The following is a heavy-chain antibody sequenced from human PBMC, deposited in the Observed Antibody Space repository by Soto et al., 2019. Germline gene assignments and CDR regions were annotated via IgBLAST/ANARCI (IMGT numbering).Heavy chain of an antibody. D-gene: IGHD3-10*01. CDR1: GFIFSNYW. V-gene: IGHV3-7*03. CDR3: ARDRQFSHPRGGMDV. Sequence: RRLSCAASGFIFSNYWMSWVRQAPGKGLEWVANIKQDGSEKYYVGSVKGRFTISRDNAKNSVYLQMNSLRAEDTAVYYCARDRQFSHPRGGMDVWGQGTTVTVSS. J-gene: IGHJ6*02. CDR2: IKQDGSEK.